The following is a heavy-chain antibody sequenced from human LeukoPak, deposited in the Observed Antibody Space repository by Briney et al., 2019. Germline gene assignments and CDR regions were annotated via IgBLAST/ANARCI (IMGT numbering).Heavy chain of an antibody. D-gene: IGHD2-15*01. V-gene: IGHV7-4-1*02. CDR2: INTNTGNP. CDR3: ARDRCSGGSCPGWFDP. CDR1: GYTFTSYA. J-gene: IGHJ5*02. Sequence: ASVKVSCKASGYTFTSYAMNWVRQAPGQGLEWMGWINTNTGNPTYAQGFIGRFVFSLDTSVSTAYLQISSLKAEDTAVYYCARDRCSGGSCPGWFDPWGQGTLVTVSS.